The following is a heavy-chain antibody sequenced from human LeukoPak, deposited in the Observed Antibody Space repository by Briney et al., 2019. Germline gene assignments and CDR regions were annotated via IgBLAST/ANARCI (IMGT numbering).Heavy chain of an antibody. CDR3: AKERGSSGWTFDY. J-gene: IGHJ4*02. CDR2: ISSNGGDT. V-gene: IGHV3-64*01. D-gene: IGHD6-19*01. Sequence: PGGSLRLSCAASGFTFSTCAMHWVRQAPGKGLEYVSAISSNGGDTYYANSVKGRFTISRDNSKNMLYLQMGSLRPEDMAVYYCAKERGSSGWTFDYWGQGTLVTVSS. CDR1: GFTFSTCA.